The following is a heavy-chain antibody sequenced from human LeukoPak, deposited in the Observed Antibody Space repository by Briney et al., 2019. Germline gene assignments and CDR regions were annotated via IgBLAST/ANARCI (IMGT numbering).Heavy chain of an antibody. Sequence: GGSLRLSCAASGFTFSSYAMSWVRQAPGKGLEWVSAISGSGGSTYYADSVKGRFTISRDNSKNTLYLQMNSLRAEDTAVYYCARGTRNGVVVITAWGQGTLVTVSS. CDR3: ARGTRNGVVVITA. CDR1: GFTFSSYA. CDR2: ISGSGGST. V-gene: IGHV3-23*01. J-gene: IGHJ5*02. D-gene: IGHD3-22*01.